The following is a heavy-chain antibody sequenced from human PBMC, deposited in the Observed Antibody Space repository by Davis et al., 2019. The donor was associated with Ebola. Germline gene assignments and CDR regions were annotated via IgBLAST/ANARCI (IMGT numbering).Heavy chain of an antibody. CDR3: ARDYSNYDNWFDP. CDR1: GGSISSYY. D-gene: IGHD4-11*01. CDR2: IYYSGST. V-gene: IGHV4-59*01. J-gene: IGHJ5*02. Sequence: PSETLSLTCTVSGGSISSYYWSWIRQPPGKGLEWIGYIYYSGSTNYNPSLKSRVTISVDTSKNQFSLKLSSVTAADTAVYYCARDYSNYDNWFDPWGQGTLVTVSS.